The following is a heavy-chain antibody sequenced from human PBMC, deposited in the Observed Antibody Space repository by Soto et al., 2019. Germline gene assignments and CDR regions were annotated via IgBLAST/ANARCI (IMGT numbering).Heavy chain of an antibody. CDR3: AKDINPGIAVAGVDY. V-gene: IGHV3-23*01. Sequence: PGGSLRLSCAASGFTFSSYAMSWFRQAPGKGLEWVSCISGSGGSTYYADSVKGRFTISRDDSKNTLDMKMNSLRAEDTAVYYCAKDINPGIAVAGVDYWGQGTLVTVSS. J-gene: IGHJ4*02. CDR2: ISGSGGST. CDR1: GFTFSSYA. D-gene: IGHD6-19*01.